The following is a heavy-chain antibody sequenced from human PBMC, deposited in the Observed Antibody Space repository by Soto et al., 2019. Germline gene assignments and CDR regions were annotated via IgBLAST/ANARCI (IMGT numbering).Heavy chain of an antibody. D-gene: IGHD1-26*01. CDR2: IIPIFGTA. CDR1: GGTFSSYA. V-gene: IGHV1-69*13. CDR3: ASSGLEMGPWQKTPLDY. J-gene: IGHJ4*02. Sequence: SVKVSCKASGGTFSSYAISWVRQAPGQGLEWMGGIIPIFGTANYAQKFQGRVTITADESTSTAYMELSSLRSEDTAVYYCASSGLEMGPWQKTPLDYWGQGILVTVSS.